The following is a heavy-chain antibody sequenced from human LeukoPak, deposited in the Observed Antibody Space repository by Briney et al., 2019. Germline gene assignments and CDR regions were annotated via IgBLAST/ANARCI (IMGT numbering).Heavy chain of an antibody. J-gene: IGHJ4*02. CDR1: GYTFTGYY. Sequence: ASVKVSCKASGYTFTGYYMHWVRQAPGQGLEWMGWINTNTGNPTYAQGFTGRFVFSLDTSVSTAYLQISSLKAEDTAVYYCARDVGSGWSRRYFDYWGQGTLVTVSS. D-gene: IGHD6-19*01. V-gene: IGHV7-4-1*02. CDR3: ARDVGSGWSRRYFDY. CDR2: INTNTGNP.